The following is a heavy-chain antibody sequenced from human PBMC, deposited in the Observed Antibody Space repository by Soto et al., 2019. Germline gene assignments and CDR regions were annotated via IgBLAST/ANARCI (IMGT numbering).Heavy chain of an antibody. CDR3: AKDSTEEDGYNWAKFDAFDI. Sequence: EVQLVESGGGLVQPGRSLRLSCAASGFTFDDYAMHWVRQAPGKGLEWVSGISWNSGSIGYADYVKGRFTISRDNAKNSLYLQMNSLRAEDTALYHCAKDSTEEDGYNWAKFDAFDIWGQGTMVTVSS. J-gene: IGHJ3*02. CDR1: GFTFDDYA. CDR2: ISWNSGSI. D-gene: IGHD5-12*01. V-gene: IGHV3-9*01.